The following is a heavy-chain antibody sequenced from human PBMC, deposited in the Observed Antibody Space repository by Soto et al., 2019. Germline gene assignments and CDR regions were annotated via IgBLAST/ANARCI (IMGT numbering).Heavy chain of an antibody. CDR2: ISGDGNDK. CDR1: GFFSINFG. D-gene: IGHD2-2*01. Sequence: QVQLVESGGGVVQPGRSLRLSCAASGFFSINFGMHWVRRAPGKGLEWVAAISGDGNDKYYPDSMKGRFTISRDNFNDTLYLQRNSLRPEDTAVYHCVQCASTAHQPLDSWGQGVLVSVSS. CDR3: VQCASTAHQPLDS. V-gene: IGHV3-30*03. J-gene: IGHJ4*02.